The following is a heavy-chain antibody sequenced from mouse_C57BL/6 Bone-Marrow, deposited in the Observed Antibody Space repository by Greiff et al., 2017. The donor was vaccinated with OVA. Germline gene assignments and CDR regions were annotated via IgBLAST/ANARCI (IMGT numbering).Heavy chain of an antibody. CDR2: ISPSNGGT. CDR1: GYTFTSYW. J-gene: IGHJ3*01. D-gene: IGHD2-3*01. V-gene: IGHV1-53*01. CDR3: ARGGDGYYLPAWFAD. Sequence: QVQLQQPGTDLVKPGASVKLSCKASGYTFTSYWMHWVKQRPGQGLEWVGNISPSNGGTNYNEKFKSKATMTVDKSSSTAYMQLSSLTSEDSAVYYWARGGDGYYLPAWFADWGQGTLVTVSA.